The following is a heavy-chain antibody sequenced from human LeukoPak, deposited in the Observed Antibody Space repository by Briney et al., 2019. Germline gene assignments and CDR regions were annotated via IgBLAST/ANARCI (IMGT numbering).Heavy chain of an antibody. V-gene: IGHV4-39*01. CDR1: GASINSGSNY. Sequence: SETLSLTCRVSGASINSGSNYWGWIRQPPGKTLEWIGSIYSSGSTYYNPSLKSRVIIMIDTPKNHFSLTLSSVTAADTAVYYCARRGYYDSRGWFDPWGQGTLVTVSS. J-gene: IGHJ5*02. CDR3: ARRGYYDSRGWFDP. D-gene: IGHD3-22*01. CDR2: IYSSGST.